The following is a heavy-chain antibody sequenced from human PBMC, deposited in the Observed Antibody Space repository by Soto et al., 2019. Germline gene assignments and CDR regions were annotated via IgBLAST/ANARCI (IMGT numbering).Heavy chain of an antibody. J-gene: IGHJ3*02. CDR3: ARGHNWGGSAFDI. CDR2: IYYSGST. Sequence: SVTLSLTCTVSGGSIYSFYWGWIRQPPGKGLEWIGYIYYSGSTNYNPSLRSRVTMSIDTAKNQFSLRLRSLTTADTAVYYCARGHNWGGSAFDIWGQGTMVTVSS. V-gene: IGHV4-59*01. CDR1: GGSIYSFY. D-gene: IGHD3-16*01.